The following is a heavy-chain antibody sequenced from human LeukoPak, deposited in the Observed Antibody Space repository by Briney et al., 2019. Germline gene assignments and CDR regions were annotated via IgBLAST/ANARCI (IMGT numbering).Heavy chain of an antibody. CDR3: ARDRYPYSSSSGIDY. J-gene: IGHJ4*02. D-gene: IGHD6-6*01. Sequence: SVKVSCKASGGTFSSYAISWVRQAPGQGLEWMGGIIPIFGTANYAQKFQGRVTITADESTSTAYMELRSLRSDDTAVYYCARDRYPYSSSSGIDYWGQGTLVTVSS. CDR2: IIPIFGTA. CDR1: GGTFSSYA. V-gene: IGHV1-69*13.